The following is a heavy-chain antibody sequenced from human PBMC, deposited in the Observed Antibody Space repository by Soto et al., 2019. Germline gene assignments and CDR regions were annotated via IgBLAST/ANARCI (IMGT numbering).Heavy chain of an antibody. J-gene: IGHJ4*02. V-gene: IGHV3-30*18. CDR2: ISFDGSTK. CDR3: AKYSIAGAGTASFDS. Sequence: QVQLVESGGGVVQPGRSLRLSCAASRFTFSNYGMHWVRQAPGKGLEWVAVISFDGSTKYYADSVRGRFTISRDNSKSTLFLQMNSLRAEDTAVYFCAKYSIAGAGTASFDSWGQGTLVTVSS. D-gene: IGHD6-13*01. CDR1: RFTFSNYG.